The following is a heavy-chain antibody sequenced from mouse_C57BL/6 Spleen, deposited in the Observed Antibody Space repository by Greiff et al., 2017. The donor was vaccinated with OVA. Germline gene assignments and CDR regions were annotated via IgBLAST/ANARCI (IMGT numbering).Heavy chain of an antibody. CDR3: AREGINGNPYAMDY. J-gene: IGHJ4*01. Sequence: QVQLQQPGAELVKPGASVKMSCKASGYTFTSYWITWVKQRPGQGLEWNGDIYPGSGSTNYNEKFKSKATLTVDTSSSTAYMQLSSLTSEDSAVYYCAREGINGNPYAMDYWGQGTSVTVSS. V-gene: IGHV1-55*01. CDR2: IYPGSGST. CDR1: GYTFTSYW. D-gene: IGHD2-1*01.